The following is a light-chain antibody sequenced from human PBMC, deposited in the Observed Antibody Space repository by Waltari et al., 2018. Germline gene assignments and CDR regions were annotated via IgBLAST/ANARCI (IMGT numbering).Light chain of an antibody. J-gene: IGKJ4*02. CDR1: QRVSKY. V-gene: IGKV3-11*01. Sequence: VLTQSPAPLSLSPGERATLSCRASQRVSKYLAWYQQKPGQAPRLLIFDASNRATGIPARFSCSGSGTEFSLTISSLEPEDFAVYYCQQRGTYLGLTFGGGTKVDIK. CDR2: DAS. CDR3: QQRGTYLGLT.